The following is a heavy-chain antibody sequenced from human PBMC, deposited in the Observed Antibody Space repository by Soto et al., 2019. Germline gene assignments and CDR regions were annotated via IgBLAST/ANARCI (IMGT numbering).Heavy chain of an antibody. J-gene: IGHJ6*02. CDR1: GDSVSSNSAA. D-gene: IGHD6-6*01. CDR2: TYYRSKWYN. Sequence: SQTLSLTCAISGDSVSSNSAAWNWIRQSPSRGLEWLGRTYYRSKWYNDYAVSVKSRITINPDTSKNQFSLQLNSVTPEDTAVYYCARGEHSSSSESRYYYYGMDVWGQGTTVAVSS. V-gene: IGHV6-1*01. CDR3: ARGEHSSSSESRYYYYGMDV.